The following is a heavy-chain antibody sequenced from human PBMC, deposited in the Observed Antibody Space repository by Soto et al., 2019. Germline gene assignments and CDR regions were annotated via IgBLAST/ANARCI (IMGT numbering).Heavy chain of an antibody. D-gene: IGHD3-3*01. CDR3: ATNLVGYDFWSGYYFDY. CDR2: FDPEDGET. J-gene: IGHJ4*02. CDR1: GYTLTELS. Sequence: AASVKVSCKVSGYTLTELSMHWVRQAPGKGLEWMGGFDPEDGETIYAQKFQGRVTMTEDTSTDTAYMELSSLRSEDTAVYYCATNLVGYDFWSGYYFDYWGQGTLVTVSS. V-gene: IGHV1-24*01.